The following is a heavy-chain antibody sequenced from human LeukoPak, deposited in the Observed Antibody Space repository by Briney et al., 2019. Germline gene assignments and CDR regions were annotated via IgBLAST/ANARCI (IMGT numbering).Heavy chain of an antibody. J-gene: IGHJ4*02. V-gene: IGHV1-69*05. CDR3: ATYCRSTSCYEKPFDY. Sequence: SVKVSCKACGGTFSSYAISWVRQAPGQGLEWMRGIIPIFGTAHYAQKFQGRVTITTDESTSTAYMELSSLRSEDTAVYYCATYCRSTSCYEKPFDYWGQGTLVTVSS. CDR1: GGTFSSYA. D-gene: IGHD2-2*01. CDR2: IIPIFGTA.